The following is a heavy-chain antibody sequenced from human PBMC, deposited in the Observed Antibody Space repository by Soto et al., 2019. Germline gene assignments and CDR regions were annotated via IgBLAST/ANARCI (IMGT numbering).Heavy chain of an antibody. CDR2: ISGSANNA. D-gene: IGHD6-19*01. Sequence: ETLSLTCTVSGGSISSGGYYWSWVRQAPGKGLEWISAISGSANNAYYADSVKGRFAVSRDNSKNTVYLQMNSLRAEDTAVYYCAKTGGSGWHLSDWGQGILVTVSS. CDR1: GGSISSGGYY. J-gene: IGHJ4*02. V-gene: IGHV3-23*01. CDR3: AKTGGSGWHLSD.